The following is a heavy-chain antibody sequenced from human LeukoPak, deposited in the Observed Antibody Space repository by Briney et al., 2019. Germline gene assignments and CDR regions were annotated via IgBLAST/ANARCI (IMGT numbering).Heavy chain of an antibody. J-gene: IGHJ4*02. CDR2: INHSGST. Sequence: SETLSLTCAVYGGSFSGYYWSWIRQPPGKGLEWIGEINHSGSTNYNPSLKSRVTISVDTSKNQFSLKLSSVTAADTAVYYCARDVAGHYFDYWGQGTLVTVSS. CDR1: GGSFSGYY. CDR3: ARDVAGHYFDY. D-gene: IGHD2-15*01. V-gene: IGHV4-34*01.